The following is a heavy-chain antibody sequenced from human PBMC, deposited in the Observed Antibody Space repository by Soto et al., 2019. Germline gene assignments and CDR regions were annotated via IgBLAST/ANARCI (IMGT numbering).Heavy chain of an antibody. J-gene: IGHJ4*02. V-gene: IGHV4-59*08. Sequence: QVQLQESGPGLVRPSETLSLTCTVSSDSISSYYWTWIRQSPGKGLEWIGYTDYSGNTNYNPFLKSRVTRSGDTSKNQFSLRLSSVTAADTAVYYCARAVGDPLYYLDYWGQGTLVTVSS. CDR1: SDSISSYY. CDR3: ARAVGDPLYYLDY. D-gene: IGHD6-19*01. CDR2: TDYSGNT.